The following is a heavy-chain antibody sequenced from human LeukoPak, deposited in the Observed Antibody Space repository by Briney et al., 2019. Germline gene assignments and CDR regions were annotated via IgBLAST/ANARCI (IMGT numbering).Heavy chain of an antibody. J-gene: IGHJ4*02. Sequence: PGRSLGLSCAASGFTFSSYGMHWVRQAPGKGLEWVAVIWYDGSNKYYADSVKGRFTISRDNSKNTLYLQMNSLRAEDTAVYYCAREGYDYYFDYWGQGTLVTVSS. CDR2: IWYDGSNK. D-gene: IGHD3-10*01. CDR1: GFTFSSYG. V-gene: IGHV3-33*01. CDR3: AREGYDYYFDY.